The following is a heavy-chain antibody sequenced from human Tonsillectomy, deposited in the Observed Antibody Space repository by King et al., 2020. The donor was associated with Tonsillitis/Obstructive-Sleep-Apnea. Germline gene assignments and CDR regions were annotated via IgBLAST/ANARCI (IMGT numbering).Heavy chain of an antibody. Sequence: VQLVESGGGLVHPGRSLRLSCAASGFTFDDYAMHWVRQAPGKGLEWVSGISWDSGSIAYADSVKGRFTISRDNARNSLYLQMNSLRPEDTALYYCAKGAAATRYNWFDPWGQGTLVTVSS. CDR1: GFTFDDYA. CDR2: ISWDSGSI. V-gene: IGHV3-9*01. J-gene: IGHJ5*02. CDR3: AKGAAATRYNWFDP. D-gene: IGHD6-13*01.